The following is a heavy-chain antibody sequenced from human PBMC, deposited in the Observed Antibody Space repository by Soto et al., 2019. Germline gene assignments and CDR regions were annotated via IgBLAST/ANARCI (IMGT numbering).Heavy chain of an antibody. CDR2: IIPICGTA. CDR3: AEDLAPRRRGMDV. D-gene: IGHD3-3*02. J-gene: IGHJ6*02. Sequence: ASVKVSCKASGGTFSSYAISWVRQAPGQGLEWMGGIIPICGTANYAQKFQGRVTITADESTSTAYMELSSLRSEDTAVYYCAEDLAPRRRGMDVWGQGTTVTVSS. CDR1: GGTFSSYA. V-gene: IGHV1-69*13.